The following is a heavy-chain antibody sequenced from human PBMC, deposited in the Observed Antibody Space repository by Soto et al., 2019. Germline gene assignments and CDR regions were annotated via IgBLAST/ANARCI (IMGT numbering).Heavy chain of an antibody. CDR1: GFTFDDYA. J-gene: IGHJ4*02. Sequence: EVQLVESGGGLVQPGRSLRLSCAASGFTFDDYAMHWVRQAPGKGLEWVSGISWNSGSIGYADSVKGRFTISRDNAKNSLYLQMNSLRAEDTALYYCAKGGYCSSTSCYVIDYWGQGTLVTVSS. D-gene: IGHD2-2*01. V-gene: IGHV3-9*01. CDR3: AKGGYCSSTSCYVIDY. CDR2: ISWNSGSI.